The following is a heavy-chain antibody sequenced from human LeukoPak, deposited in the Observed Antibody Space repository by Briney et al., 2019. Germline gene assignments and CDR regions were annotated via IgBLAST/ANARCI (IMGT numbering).Heavy chain of an antibody. CDR2: ISGSGGST. D-gene: IGHD3-10*01. CDR3: AKGQMSTMGRVDY. J-gene: IGHJ4*02. V-gene: IGHV3-23*01. Sequence: PGGSLRLSCAASGFTFSSYSMNWVRQAPGKGLEWVSAISGSGGSTYYADSVKGRFTISRDNSKNTLYLQMNSLRAEDTAVYYCAKGQMSTMGRVDYWGQGTLVTVSS. CDR1: GFTFSSYS.